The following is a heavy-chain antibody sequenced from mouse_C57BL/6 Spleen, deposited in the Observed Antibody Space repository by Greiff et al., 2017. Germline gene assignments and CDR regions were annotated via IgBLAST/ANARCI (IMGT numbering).Heavy chain of an antibody. CDR3: ANNCGSSEDSFDY. Sequence: QVQLQQPGAELVKPGASVKLSCKASGYTFTSYWMRWLKRRPGQGLEWIGMIHPNSGSTNYNETFKSQATLTVDKSASTAYMQLSSLTSEDTAVYSCANNCGSSEDSFDYWGQGTTLTVSS. D-gene: IGHD1-1*01. CDR2: IHPNSGST. V-gene: IGHV1-64*01. J-gene: IGHJ2*01. CDR1: GYTFTSYW.